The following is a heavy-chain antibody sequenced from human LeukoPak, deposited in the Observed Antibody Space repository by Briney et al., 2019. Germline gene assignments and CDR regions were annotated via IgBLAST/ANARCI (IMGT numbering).Heavy chain of an antibody. Sequence: PSETLSLTCTVSGGSISSGSYYWSWIRQPAGKGLEWIVRIYTSGSTNYNPSLKSRVTISVDTSKNQFSLKLSSVTAADTAVYYCARSSPAQYGYSSGWPDAFDIWGQGTMVTVSS. V-gene: IGHV4-61*02. CDR1: GGSISSGSYY. CDR2: IYTSGST. CDR3: ARSSPAQYGYSSGWPDAFDI. J-gene: IGHJ3*02. D-gene: IGHD6-19*01.